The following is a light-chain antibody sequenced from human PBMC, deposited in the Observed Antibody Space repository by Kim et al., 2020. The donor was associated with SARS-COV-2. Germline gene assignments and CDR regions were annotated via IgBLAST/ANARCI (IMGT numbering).Light chain of an antibody. CDR2: DVS. Sequence: GQSITISCTGTRNDVGGYNYVSWYQQHPGKAPKLMIYDVSNRPSGVSNRFSGSKSGNTASLTISGLQAEDEADYYCSSYTSSSTLVFGGGTQLTVL. V-gene: IGLV2-14*03. CDR1: RNDVGGYNY. J-gene: IGLJ3*02. CDR3: SSYTSSSTLV.